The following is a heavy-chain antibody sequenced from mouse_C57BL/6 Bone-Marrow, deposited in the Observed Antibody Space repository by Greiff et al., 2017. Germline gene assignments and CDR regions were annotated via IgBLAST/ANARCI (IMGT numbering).Heavy chain of an antibody. D-gene: IGHD2-1*01. CDR1: GFSLTSYG. Sequence: QVQLKESGPGLVAPSQSLSITCTVSGFSLTSYGVSWVRQPPGQGLEWLGVIWGDGSTNYHSALISSLSISKDNSKSQVFLKLNSLQTDDTATYYCAKEASTMGTKYWYFDVWGTGTTVTVSS. CDR2: IWGDGST. CDR3: AKEASTMGTKYWYFDV. V-gene: IGHV2-3*01. J-gene: IGHJ1*03.